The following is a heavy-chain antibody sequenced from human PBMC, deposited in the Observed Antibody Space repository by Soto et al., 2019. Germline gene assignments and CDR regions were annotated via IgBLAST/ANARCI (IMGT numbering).Heavy chain of an antibody. CDR2: IYWDADK. V-gene: IGHV2-5*02. J-gene: IGHJ4*02. D-gene: IGHD2-21*02. CDR3: VHTSRGGNSACFDY. CDR1: GFSLSTSRVG. Sequence: QITLKESGPTLVKPTQTLTLTCTFSGFSLSTSRVGVGWIRQPPGKALEWLALIYWDADKRYIPSLKSRLTITKDTSKNQVVLTMTHTDPVDTATSYCVHTSRGGNSACFDYWGQGTLVTVSS.